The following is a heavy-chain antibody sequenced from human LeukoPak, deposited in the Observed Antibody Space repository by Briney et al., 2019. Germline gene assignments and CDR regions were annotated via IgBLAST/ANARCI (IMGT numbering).Heavy chain of an antibody. CDR1: GGSFSGYY. CDR3: ARESANYDFWSGYYNPNWFDP. Sequence: PSETLSLTCAVYGGSFSGYYWSWIRQPPGKGLEWIGEINHSGSTNYNPSLKSRVTISVDTSKNQFSLKLSSVTSADTAVYYCARESANYDFWSGYYNPNWFDPWGQGTLVTVSS. D-gene: IGHD3-3*01. V-gene: IGHV4-34*01. CDR2: INHSGST. J-gene: IGHJ5*02.